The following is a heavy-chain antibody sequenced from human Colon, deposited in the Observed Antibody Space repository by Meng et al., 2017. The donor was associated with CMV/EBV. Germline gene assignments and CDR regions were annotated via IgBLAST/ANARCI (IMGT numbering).Heavy chain of an antibody. CDR2: KDKKEGRK. V-gene: IGHV1-2*02. D-gene: IGHD3-22*01. Sequence: QWEEKEQGKGSEWKGRKDKKEGRKKKAEKIIGRVTMTRETSRSTVYMELSRLRSDETAIYYCARNLYDSSHWFDPWGQGTLVTVSS. J-gene: IGHJ5*02. CDR3: ARNLYDSSHWFDP.